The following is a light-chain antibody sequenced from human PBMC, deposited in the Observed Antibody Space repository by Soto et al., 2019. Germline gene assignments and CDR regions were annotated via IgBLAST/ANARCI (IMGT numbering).Light chain of an antibody. CDR2: GAS. CDR3: QQYGSSPWT. Sequence: EVVLTQSPGTLSLSPGERATLSCRASQSVSSTYLAWYQQKPGQAPRLLIYGASSRATGIPDRFSGSGGGADFTLTISILAPEDFAVYYYQQYGSSPWTFGQGTKVEIK. CDR1: QSVSSTY. V-gene: IGKV3-20*01. J-gene: IGKJ1*01.